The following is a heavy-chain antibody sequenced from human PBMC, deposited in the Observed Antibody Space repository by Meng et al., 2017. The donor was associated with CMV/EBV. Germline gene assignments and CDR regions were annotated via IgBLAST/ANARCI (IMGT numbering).Heavy chain of an antibody. CDR1: GYTFSNYG. Sequence: ASVKVSCKASGYTFSNYGIAWVRQAPGQGLKWMGWITTDDDSRKKQGRVTMTTDTSTSTAYMELRSLRSDDTAVYYCARGVPSAAAPRWVDPWGQGTLVTVSS. V-gene: IGHV1-18*01. J-gene: IGHJ5*02. CDR2: ITTDDDSR. D-gene: IGHD6-13*01. CDR3: ARGVPSAAAPRWVDP.